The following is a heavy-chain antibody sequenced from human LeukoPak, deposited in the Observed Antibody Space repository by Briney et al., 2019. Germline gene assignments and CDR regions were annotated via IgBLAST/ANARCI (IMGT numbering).Heavy chain of an antibody. CDR2: VSSSSSYI. Sequence: GGSLRLSCAASGFTFSSYGMNWVRQAPGKGLEWVSSVSSSSSYIYYADSVKGRFTISRDNAKNSLSLQMNSLKAEDTAVYYCARDQRATASTGSYFDYWGQGTLVTVSS. J-gene: IGHJ4*02. CDR1: GFTFSSYG. D-gene: IGHD1-1*01. V-gene: IGHV3-21*01. CDR3: ARDQRATASTGSYFDY.